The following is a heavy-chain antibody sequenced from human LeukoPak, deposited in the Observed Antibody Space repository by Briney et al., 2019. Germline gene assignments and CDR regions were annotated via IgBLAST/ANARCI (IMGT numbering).Heavy chain of an antibody. CDR2: IKQDGSEK. J-gene: IGHJ6*03. D-gene: IGHD5-24*01. CDR1: GFTLSSYE. CDR3: ARDKMDYMDV. V-gene: IGHV3-7*01. Sequence: GGSLRLSCTASGFTLSSYEMTWIRQAPGKGLEWVANIKQDGSEKYYVDSVKGRFTISRDNAKNSLYLQMNSLRAEDTAVYYCARDKMDYMDVWGKGTTVTISS.